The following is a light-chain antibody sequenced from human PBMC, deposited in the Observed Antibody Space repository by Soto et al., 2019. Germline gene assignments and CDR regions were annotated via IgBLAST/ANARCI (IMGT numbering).Light chain of an antibody. CDR1: QSILYSANNKNY. Sequence: DFVMTQSPDSLAVSLGERATINCKSSQSILYSANNKNYLAWYQQKPGQPPKLLIYWASTRESGVPGRFSGSGSGTDFTLTISSLQAEDVAVYYCQQYYGNPPYTFGQGTKLEIK. V-gene: IGKV4-1*01. CDR2: WAS. J-gene: IGKJ2*01. CDR3: QQYYGNPPYT.